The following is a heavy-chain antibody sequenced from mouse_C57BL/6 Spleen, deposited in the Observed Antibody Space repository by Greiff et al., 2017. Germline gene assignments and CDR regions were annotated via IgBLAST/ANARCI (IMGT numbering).Heavy chain of an antibody. CDR3: ARDYYGSWFAY. Sequence: EVHLVESGGGLVKPGGSLKLSCAASGFTFSDYGMHWVRQAPEKGLEWVAYISSGSSTIYYADTVKGRFTISRDNAKNTLFLQMTSLRSEDTAMYYCARDYYGSWFAYWGQGTLVTVSA. D-gene: IGHD2-1*01. CDR2: ISSGSSTI. V-gene: IGHV5-17*01. J-gene: IGHJ3*01. CDR1: GFTFSDYG.